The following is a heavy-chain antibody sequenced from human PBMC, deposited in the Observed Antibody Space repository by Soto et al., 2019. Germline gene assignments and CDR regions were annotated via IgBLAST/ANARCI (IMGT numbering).Heavy chain of an antibody. CDR2: IYYSGST. CDR3: ARKVTTVKGFDP. D-gene: IGHD4-17*01. Sequence: QVQLQESGPGLVKPSQTLSLTCTVSGGSISSGGYYWSWIRQHPGKGLEWIGYIYYSGSTYYNPSLKSRVTISVDTSKNHFSLKLSSVPAADTAVYYCARKVTTVKGFDPWGQGTLVTVSS. V-gene: IGHV4-31*03. J-gene: IGHJ5*02. CDR1: GGSISSGGYY.